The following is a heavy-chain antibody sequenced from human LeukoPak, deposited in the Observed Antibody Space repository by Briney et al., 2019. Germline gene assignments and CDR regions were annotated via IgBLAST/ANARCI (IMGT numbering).Heavy chain of an antibody. D-gene: IGHD1-26*01. V-gene: IGHV4-39*05. CDR1: GVSITSTNYY. J-gene: IGHJ4*02. Sequence: PSETPSLTCSVSGVSITSTNYYWGWIRQPPGKGLEWIGNVSYSANPQNDPPGGNPQYNPSLKSRRTISEDMSKTQFYVNLSSVTAAETAVYYCAKQSVGVTCEYGGQRRLVTVSS. CDR3: AKQSVGVTCEY. CDR2: VSYSANPQNDPPGGNP.